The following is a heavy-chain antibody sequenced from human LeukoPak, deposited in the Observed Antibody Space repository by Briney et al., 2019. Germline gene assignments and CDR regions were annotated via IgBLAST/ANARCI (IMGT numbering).Heavy chain of an antibody. CDR1: GFSFSLSG. CDR3: VKCPVYGDYGYFDS. J-gene: IGHJ4*02. Sequence: GGSLRLSCAASGFSFSLSGMHWVRQAPGKGLEWVSLIWYDGNDEYYADSVRGRFTVSRDNSKNTLYLQMNSLRAEDTAVYYCVKCPVYGDYGYFDSWGQGTLVTVSS. V-gene: IGHV3-33*06. D-gene: IGHD4-17*01. CDR2: IWYDGNDE.